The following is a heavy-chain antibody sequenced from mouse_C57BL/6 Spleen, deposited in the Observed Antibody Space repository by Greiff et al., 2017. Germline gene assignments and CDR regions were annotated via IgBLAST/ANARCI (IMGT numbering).Heavy chain of an antibody. J-gene: IGHJ2*01. CDR1: GYAFPAYN. CDR3: ARRGPAYYGSSYDY. D-gene: IGHD1-1*01. CDR2: INPNNGGT. Sequence: VQLQQSGPELVKPGASLKIPCKASGYAFPAYNMDWVKQSPGKSLEWIGDINPNNGGTIYNQNFKGNCTLTVDKSSSTAYMELRSLTSEDTAVYYCARRGPAYYGSSYDYWGQGTTLTVSS. V-gene: IGHV1-18*01.